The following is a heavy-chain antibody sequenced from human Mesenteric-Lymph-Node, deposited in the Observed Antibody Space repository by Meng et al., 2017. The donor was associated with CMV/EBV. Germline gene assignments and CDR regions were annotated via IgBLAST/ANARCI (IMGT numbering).Heavy chain of an antibody. V-gene: IGHV3-74*01. CDR3: ARDLTTSDY. CDR2: INTDGSDT. Sequence: GESLKISCAASGFILSSFWMHWVRQAPGKGLVWLSRINTDGSDTTYADSVKGRFTISRDNTKNTVYLQMNSLRADDTGVYYCARDLTTSDYWGQGTLVTVSS. CDR1: GFILSSFW. D-gene: IGHD2/OR15-2a*01. J-gene: IGHJ4*02.